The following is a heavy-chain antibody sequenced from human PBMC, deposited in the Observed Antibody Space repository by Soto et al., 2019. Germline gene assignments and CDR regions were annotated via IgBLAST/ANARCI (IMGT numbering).Heavy chain of an antibody. CDR1: GYSFTSYW. CDR2: IYPGDSDT. CDR3: AHSGPKMSGYDYPHYYYYMDV. V-gene: IGHV5-51*01. Sequence: GESLKISCKGSGYSFTSYWIGWVRQMPGKGLEWMGIIYPGDSDTRYSPSFQGRVTISADKSISTAYLQWSSLKASDTATYYCAHSGPKMSGYDYPHYYYYMDVWGKGTTVTVSS. J-gene: IGHJ6*03. D-gene: IGHD5-12*01.